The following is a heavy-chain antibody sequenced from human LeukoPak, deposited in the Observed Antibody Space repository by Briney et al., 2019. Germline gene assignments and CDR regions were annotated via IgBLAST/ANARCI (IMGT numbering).Heavy chain of an antibody. CDR2: INTYNGNT. CDR3: ARSYDSSGNDAFDI. J-gene: IGHJ3*02. Sequence: HWASVKVSCKASGYTFTTYGNTWVRQAPGQGLEWMGWINTYNGNTHYAQKVQGGVTMTTDTSTATAYMELRSLRSDDTAVYYCARSYDSSGNDAFDIWGQGTMVTVSS. CDR1: GYTFTTYG. D-gene: IGHD3-22*01. V-gene: IGHV1-18*01.